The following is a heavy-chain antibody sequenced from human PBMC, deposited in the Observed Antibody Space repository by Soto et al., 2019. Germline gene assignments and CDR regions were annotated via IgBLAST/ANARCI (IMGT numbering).Heavy chain of an antibody. CDR3: AKVAAADDFDY. CDR2: ISYDGSNK. Sequence: PGGSLRLSCAASGFTFSSYGMHWVRQAPGKGLEWVAVISYDGSNKYYADSVKGRFTISRDNSKNTLYLQMNSLRAEDTAVYYCAKVAAADDFDYWGQGTLVTVSS. V-gene: IGHV3-30*18. CDR1: GFTFSSYG. D-gene: IGHD6-13*01. J-gene: IGHJ4*02.